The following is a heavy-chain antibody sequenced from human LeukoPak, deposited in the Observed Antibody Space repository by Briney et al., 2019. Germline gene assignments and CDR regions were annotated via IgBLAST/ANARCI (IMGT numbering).Heavy chain of an antibody. J-gene: IGHJ4*02. CDR3: TRPRGYSYYDFDY. CDR2: IRSKANSYAT. Sequence: PGGSLKLSCAASGFTFSGSAMHWVRQASGKGLEWVGRIRSKANSYATAYAASVKGRFTISRDDSKNTAYLQMNSLKTEDTAVCYCTRPRGYSYYDFDYWGQGTLVTVSS. CDR1: GFTFSGSA. D-gene: IGHD5-18*01. V-gene: IGHV3-73*01.